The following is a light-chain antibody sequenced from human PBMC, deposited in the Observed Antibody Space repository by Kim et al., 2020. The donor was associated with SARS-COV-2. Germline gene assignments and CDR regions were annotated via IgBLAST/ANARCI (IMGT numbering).Light chain of an antibody. CDR3: QQYGSS. V-gene: IGKV3-15*01. J-gene: IGKJ2*01. CDR1: QSVGNN. CDR2: GAS. Sequence: DIVMTQSPATLSVSPGERATLSCRSSQSVGNNLAWYQQKPGQAPRLLIYGASKRATDIPARFSGSGSGTEFTLTISSLQSEDFAVYFCQQYGSSFGQGTKLEI.